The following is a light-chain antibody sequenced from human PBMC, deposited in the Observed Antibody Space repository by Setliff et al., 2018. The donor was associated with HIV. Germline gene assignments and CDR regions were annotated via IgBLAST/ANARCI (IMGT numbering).Light chain of an antibody. J-gene: IGLJ1*01. V-gene: IGLV2-14*03. CDR1: SYDIGYKNC. CDR2: DVS. CDR3: SSCTTITTYV. Sequence: QSVLTQPASVSGSPGQSITISCTGTSYDIGYKNCVSWYQQRPGKAPKLIIFDVSNRPSGISDRFSGSKSGNTASLAISGLQAEDEADYYCSSCTTITTYVFGPGTKVTVL.